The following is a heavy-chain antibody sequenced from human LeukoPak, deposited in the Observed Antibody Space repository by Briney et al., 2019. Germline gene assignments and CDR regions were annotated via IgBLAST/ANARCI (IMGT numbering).Heavy chain of an antibody. Sequence: GGSLRLSCAASGFTFSRSAVSWVRQAPGKGLEWLSTINGGGGATYYADSVTGRFTISSDASQNTLYLQMNSLRTEDTAVYYCAKANPTPRGVNFDYWGQGTLSPSPQ. CDR3: AKANPTPRGVNFDY. J-gene: IGHJ4*02. V-gene: IGHV3-23*01. D-gene: IGHD3-10*01. CDR1: GFTFSRSA. CDR2: INGGGGAT.